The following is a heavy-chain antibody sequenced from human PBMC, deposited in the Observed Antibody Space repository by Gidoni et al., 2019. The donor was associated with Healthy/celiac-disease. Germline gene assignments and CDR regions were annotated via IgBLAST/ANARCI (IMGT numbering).Heavy chain of an antibody. J-gene: IGHJ4*02. D-gene: IGHD6-19*01. CDR3: ANSIAGVADAPAGE. Sequence: VQLVESGGGSVQPGGSLRLSCAASGFTFRSYAMSWVRQAPGRGLEWVSAIGCSGGSTYNADSVKGRFTISRDNSKNTRYLQMNSLRAEDTAVYYCANSIAGVADAPAGEWGQGTLVTVSS. CDR1: GFTFRSYA. V-gene: IGHV3-23*04. CDR2: IGCSGGST.